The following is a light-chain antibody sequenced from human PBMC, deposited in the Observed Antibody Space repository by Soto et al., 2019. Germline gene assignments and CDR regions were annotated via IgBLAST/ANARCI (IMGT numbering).Light chain of an antibody. V-gene: IGKV1-5*01. CDR2: DVS. CDR1: QSVSNW. CDR3: QHYDSYSWT. J-gene: IGKJ1*01. Sequence: DIQMTQSPSTLSASVGERVTITCRASQSVSNWLAWYQQKPGKAPKLLIYDVSSLESGVPSRFSGSGSGTEFILTISSLQPDDFATYSCQHYDSYSWTVDQGTKVDIK.